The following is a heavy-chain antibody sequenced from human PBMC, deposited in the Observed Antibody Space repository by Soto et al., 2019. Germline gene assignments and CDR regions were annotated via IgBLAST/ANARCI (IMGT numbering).Heavy chain of an antibody. D-gene: IGHD6-25*01. Sequence: EVQLLESGGGLVQPGGSLRLSCAASGFTFSSYAMSWVRQAPGKGLEWVSAISGSGGSTYYADSVKGRFTISRDNSKNTLDLQMNSLRAEDTAVYYCAKDLGPVKERIDYWGQGTLVTVSA. CDR1: GFTFSSYA. J-gene: IGHJ4*02. V-gene: IGHV3-23*01. CDR3: AKDLGPVKERIDY. CDR2: ISGSGGST.